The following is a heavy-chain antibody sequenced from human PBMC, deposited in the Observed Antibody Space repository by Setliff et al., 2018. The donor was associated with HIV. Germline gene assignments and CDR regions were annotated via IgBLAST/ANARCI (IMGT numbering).Heavy chain of an antibody. CDR3: ASPTYYNFLN. V-gene: IGHV3-23*01. J-gene: IGHJ4*02. CDR2: ISGSGGDT. CDR1: GFTFSSYA. D-gene: IGHD3-9*01. Sequence: QTGGSLRLSCASSGFTFSSYAMTWVRQAPGKGLECVAVISGSGGDTYYADSVKGRFTISRDNAKNSLYLQVNSLRVEDSAVYYCASPTYYNFLNWGQGTLVTVSS.